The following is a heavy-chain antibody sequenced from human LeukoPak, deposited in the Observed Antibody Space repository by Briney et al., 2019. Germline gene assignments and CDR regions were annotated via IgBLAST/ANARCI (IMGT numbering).Heavy chain of an antibody. Sequence: TGGSLRLSCAASGFIFSSYAMHWVRQAPGKGLEWVAVISYGGSSNYYSDSVTGRVTISRDNSKNTLYLQMNSLRAEDTAVYYCAKGYSNGWFAIDSWGQGTLVTVSS. CDR3: AKGYSNGWFAIDS. CDR2: ISYGGSSN. D-gene: IGHD6-19*01. J-gene: IGHJ4*02. CDR1: GFIFSSYA. V-gene: IGHV3-30*18.